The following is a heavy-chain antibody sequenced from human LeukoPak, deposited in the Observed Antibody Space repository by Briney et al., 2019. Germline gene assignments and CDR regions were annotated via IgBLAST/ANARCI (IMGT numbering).Heavy chain of an antibody. V-gene: IGHV3-74*01. CDR2: INTNGDSA. CDR1: GFKFSSYW. J-gene: IGHJ4*02. D-gene: IGHD5-24*01. CDR3: VRDNAYTFDY. Sequence: GGSPRLSCAVSGFKFSSYWMNWVRQVPGKGLIWVAHINTNGDSANYADSVKGRFTISRDNAKSTLSLRMNSLRAEDTAIYYCVRDNAYTFDYWGQGTLVTVSS.